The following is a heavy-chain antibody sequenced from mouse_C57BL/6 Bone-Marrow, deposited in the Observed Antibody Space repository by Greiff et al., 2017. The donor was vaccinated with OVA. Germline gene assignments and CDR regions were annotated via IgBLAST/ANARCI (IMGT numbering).Heavy chain of an antibody. Sequence: QVQLQQPGAELVKPGASVKVSCKASGYTFTSCWMHWVKQRPGQGLEWIGRIHPSDSDTNYNQKFKGKATLTVDKSSSTAYMQLSSLTSKDSAVYYCAIGNDGYYVWFAYWGQGTLVTVSA. CDR1: GYTFTSCW. CDR3: AIGNDGYYVWFAY. J-gene: IGHJ3*01. D-gene: IGHD2-3*01. V-gene: IGHV1-74*01. CDR2: IHPSDSDT.